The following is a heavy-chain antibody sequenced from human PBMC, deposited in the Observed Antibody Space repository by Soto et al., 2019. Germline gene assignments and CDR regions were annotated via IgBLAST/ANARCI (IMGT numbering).Heavy chain of an antibody. Sequence: GGSLRLSCAASGFTFSSYAMSWVRQAPGKGLEWVSAISGSGGSTYYADSVKGRFTISRDNSKNTLYLQMNSLRAEDTAVYYCVKISAMIVVAMDYWGQGTLVTVSS. V-gene: IGHV3-23*01. J-gene: IGHJ4*02. CDR1: GFTFSSYA. D-gene: IGHD3-22*01. CDR3: VKISAMIVVAMDY. CDR2: ISGSGGST.